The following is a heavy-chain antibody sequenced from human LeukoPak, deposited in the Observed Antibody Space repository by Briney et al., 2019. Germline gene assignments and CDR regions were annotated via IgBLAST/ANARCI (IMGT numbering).Heavy chain of an antibody. Sequence: SETLSLTCAVYGGSFSGYYWSWIRQPPGKGLEWIGEINHSGSTNYNPSLKSRVTISVDTSKNQFSLNLSSVTAADTAVYYCARPMGYGSGSYYSYFDYWGQGTLVTVSS. J-gene: IGHJ4*02. V-gene: IGHV4-34*01. CDR2: INHSGST. CDR1: GGSFSGYY. CDR3: ARPMGYGSGSYYSYFDY. D-gene: IGHD3-10*01.